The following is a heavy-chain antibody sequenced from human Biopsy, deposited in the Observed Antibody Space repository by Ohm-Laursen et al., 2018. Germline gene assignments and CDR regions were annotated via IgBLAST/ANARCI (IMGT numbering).Heavy chain of an antibody. CDR2: IRSGGDYM. J-gene: IGHJ4*02. V-gene: IGHV3-21*01. Sequence: SLRLSCAAPGFTLSYYSMTWVRRAPGKGLEWVSSIRSGGDYMFYADSVKGRFTISRDNAKNSLYLQMNSLRAEDTAVYYCARDQRGPSLLEAKLTPNYFDYWGRGSLVTVSS. D-gene: IGHD1-1*01. CDR1: GFTLSYYS. CDR3: ARDQRGPSLLEAKLTPNYFDY.